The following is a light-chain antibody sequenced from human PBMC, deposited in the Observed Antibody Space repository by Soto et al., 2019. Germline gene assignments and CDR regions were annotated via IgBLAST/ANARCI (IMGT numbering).Light chain of an antibody. Sequence: DIQMTQSPSTLSASIGDRVTITCRSSQSINVWVAWYQQKPGKVPKILSYQASILESGVPSRFSGSGSGTEVTLTICYLQPDDFATYYCKNYNRDFSFTFGPGTKVDFK. V-gene: IGKV1-5*03. J-gene: IGKJ3*01. CDR1: QSINVW. CDR3: KNYNRDFSFT. CDR2: QAS.